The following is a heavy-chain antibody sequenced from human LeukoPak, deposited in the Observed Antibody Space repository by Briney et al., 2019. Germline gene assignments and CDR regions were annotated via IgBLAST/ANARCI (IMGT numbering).Heavy chain of an antibody. CDR3: AFVSQMATSRNIDY. V-gene: IGHV1-18*01. J-gene: IGHJ4*02. D-gene: IGHD5-12*01. CDR1: GYTFTSYG. CDR2: ISTYNGNT. Sequence: ASVKVSCKASGYTFTSYGISWVRQAPGQGLEWMGWISTYNGNTNYAQKLQGRVTMTTDTSTSTAYMELRSLRSDDTAVYYCAFVSQMATSRNIDYWGQGTLVTVSS.